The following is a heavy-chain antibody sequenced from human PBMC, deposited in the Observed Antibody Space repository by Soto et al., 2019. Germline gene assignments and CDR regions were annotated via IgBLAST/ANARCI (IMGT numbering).Heavy chain of an antibody. D-gene: IGHD6-19*01. J-gene: IGHJ6*02. CDR1: GFTFSSYA. Sequence: QVQLVESGGGVVQPGRSLRLSCAASGFTFSSYAMHWVRQAPGKGLEWVAVISYDGSNKYYADSVKGRFTISRDNSKNTLYLQMNSLRAEDTAVYYCAREAPVAGKGRADGMDVWGQGTTVTVSS. CDR2: ISYDGSNK. V-gene: IGHV3-30-3*01. CDR3: AREAPVAGKGRADGMDV.